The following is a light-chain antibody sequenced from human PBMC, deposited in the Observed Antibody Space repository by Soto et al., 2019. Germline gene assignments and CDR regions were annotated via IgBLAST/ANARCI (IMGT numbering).Light chain of an antibody. CDR1: KLGDKY. CDR3: QAWDSSTAV. Sequence: SSELTQPPSVSVSPGQTASITCSGDKLGDKYACWYQQKPGQSPVLVIYQDSKRPSVIPERFSGSNSGNTATLTISGTQAMDEADYYCQAWDSSTAVFGGGTKLTVL. V-gene: IGLV3-1*01. CDR2: QDS. J-gene: IGLJ2*01.